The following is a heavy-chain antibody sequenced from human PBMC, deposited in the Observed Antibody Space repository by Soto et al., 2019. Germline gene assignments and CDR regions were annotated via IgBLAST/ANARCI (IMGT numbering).Heavy chain of an antibody. J-gene: IGHJ4*02. D-gene: IGHD2-2*01. CDR2: ICPGDSDT. CDR1: GYSFTSYC. Sequence: PGESLKISCKGSGYSFTSYCIDWVRQMPGKGLEWMGIICPGDSDTRYRPSFQGQATMSADKSISTAYLQWSSLKASDTAMYYCARRMSSGCYGFDYWGQGTQVTVSS. V-gene: IGHV5-51*01. CDR3: ARRMSSGCYGFDY.